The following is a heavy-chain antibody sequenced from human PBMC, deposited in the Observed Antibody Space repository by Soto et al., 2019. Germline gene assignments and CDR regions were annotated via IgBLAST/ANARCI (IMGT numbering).Heavy chain of an antibody. J-gene: IGHJ5*02. CDR3: ARGVATIGP. V-gene: IGHV4-59*01. D-gene: IGHD5-12*01. CDR2: IYYSGST. CDR1: GDSIGGYY. Sequence: SETQSLTCTVSGDSIGGYYGSWIRQPPGKGLEWIGYIYYSGSTNYNPSLKSRVTISVDTPKNQFSLKLTSVTAADTAVYYCARGVATIGPWGQGTLVTVSS.